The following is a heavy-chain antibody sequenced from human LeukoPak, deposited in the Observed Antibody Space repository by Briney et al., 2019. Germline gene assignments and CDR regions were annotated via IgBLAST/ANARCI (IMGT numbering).Heavy chain of an antibody. J-gene: IGHJ3*02. Sequence: GASVKVSCKVSGYTLTELSMHWVRQAPGKGLEWMGGFDPEDGETIYAQKFQGRVTMTEDTSTDTAYMELSSLRSEDTAVYYCATVWDSDIVVVPAIARYAFDIWGQGTMVTVSS. CDR2: FDPEDGET. V-gene: IGHV1-24*01. CDR1: GYTLTELS. CDR3: ATVWDSDIVVVPAIARYAFDI. D-gene: IGHD2-2*01.